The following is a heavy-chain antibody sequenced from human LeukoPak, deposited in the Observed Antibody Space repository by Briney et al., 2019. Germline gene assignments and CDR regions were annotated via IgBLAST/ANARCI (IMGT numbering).Heavy chain of an antibody. CDR1: GFTFSSYG. Sequence: GGSLGLSCAASGFTFSSYGMHWVRQAPGKGLEWVAVIWYDGSNKYYADSVKGRFTISRDNSKNTLYLQMNSLRAEDTAVYYCAREVDSGYDWHYYYGMDVWGQGTTVTVSS. CDR2: IWYDGSNK. V-gene: IGHV3-33*01. CDR3: AREVDSGYDWHYYYGMDV. J-gene: IGHJ6*02. D-gene: IGHD5-12*01.